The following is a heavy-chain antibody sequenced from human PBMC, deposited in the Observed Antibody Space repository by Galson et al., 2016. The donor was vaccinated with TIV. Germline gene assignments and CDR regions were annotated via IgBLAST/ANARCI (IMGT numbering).Heavy chain of an antibody. CDR3: TRTAMGSTRNAFDI. Sequence: SLRLSCAASGFTFGHYAVDWFRQAPGKGLEWVGFITSKTYGATTEYAAPVKGRFTISRDESRNIAYLQMNSLKTEDTAVYYCTRTAMGSTRNAFDIWGQGTVVTVSS. CDR1: GFTFGHYA. J-gene: IGHJ3*02. V-gene: IGHV3-49*03. D-gene: IGHD1-1*01. CDR2: ITSKTYGATT.